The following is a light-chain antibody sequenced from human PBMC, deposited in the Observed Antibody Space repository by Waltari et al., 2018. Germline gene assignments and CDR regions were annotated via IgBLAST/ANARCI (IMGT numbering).Light chain of an antibody. V-gene: IGKV3-20*01. J-gene: IGKJ5*01. CDR3: QQFGSPPIT. Sequence: EIVLTQSPGTLSLSPGERATLSCRASQSVSSLYIAWYQQKPGQAPMLLVHGASSRATGIPDRFSGSGSGTAFTLSISRLEPEDFAVYYCQQFGSPPITFGQGKRLGTK. CDR1: QSVSSLY. CDR2: GAS.